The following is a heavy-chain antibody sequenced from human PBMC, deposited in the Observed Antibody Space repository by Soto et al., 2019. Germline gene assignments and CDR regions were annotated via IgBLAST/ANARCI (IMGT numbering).Heavy chain of an antibody. J-gene: IGHJ6*03. CDR2: ISSSGSTI. V-gene: IGHV3-11*01. CDR1: GFTFSDYY. CDR3: ARDPWYGDYDYYYMDV. Sequence: PRGSLRLSCAASGFTFSDYYMSWIRQAPGKGLEWVSYISSSGSTIYYADSVKGRFTISRDNAKNSLYLQMNSLRAEDTAVYYCARDPWYGDYDYYYMDVWGKGTTVTVSS. D-gene: IGHD4-17*01.